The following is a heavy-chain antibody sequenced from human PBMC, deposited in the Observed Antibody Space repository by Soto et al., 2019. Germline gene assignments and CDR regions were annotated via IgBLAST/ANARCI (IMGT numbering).Heavy chain of an antibody. J-gene: IGHJ3*02. CDR1: GYSISSGYY. V-gene: IGHV4-38-2*01. Sequence: SETLSLTCAVSGYSISSGYYWGWIRQPPGKGLEWIGSIYHSGSTYYNPSLKSRVTISVDTSKNQLSLKLSSVTAADTAVYYCASLGGIVVVPAAPTYAFDIWGQGTMVTVSS. D-gene: IGHD2-2*01. CDR3: ASLGGIVVVPAAPTYAFDI. CDR2: IYHSGST.